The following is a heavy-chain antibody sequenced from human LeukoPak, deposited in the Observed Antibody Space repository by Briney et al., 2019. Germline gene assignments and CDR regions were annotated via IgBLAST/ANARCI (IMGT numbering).Heavy chain of an antibody. CDR3: ARRGRNSSGWQDYL. V-gene: IGHV4-59*01. D-gene: IGHD6-25*01. CDR1: GGSISSYY. J-gene: IGHJ4*02. CDR2: IYHTGST. Sequence: SSETLSLTCTVSGGSISSYYWSRIRQPPGKGLEWIANIYHTGSTNYNPSLSSRVTISIDTAKNQFSLKLTSVTAADTAVYYCARRGRNSSGWQDYLWGQGTLVTVSS.